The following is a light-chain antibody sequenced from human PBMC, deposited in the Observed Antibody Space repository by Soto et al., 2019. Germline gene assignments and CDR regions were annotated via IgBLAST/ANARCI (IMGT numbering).Light chain of an antibody. CDR3: HQRQSWPRT. Sequence: EIVLTQSPATLSLSPGERATLSCRASQNVANYLDWYQQKPGQAPRLLIYESSNRATGIAARFSGSGSGTDFTLTISDVQPEDFALYYCHQRQSWPRTFGQGTTGDIK. V-gene: IGKV3-11*01. J-gene: IGKJ1*01. CDR2: ESS. CDR1: QNVANY.